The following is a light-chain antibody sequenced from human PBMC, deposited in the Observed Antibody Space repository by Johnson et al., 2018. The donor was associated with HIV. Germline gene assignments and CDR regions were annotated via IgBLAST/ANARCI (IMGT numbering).Light chain of an antibody. CDR2: DNN. J-gene: IGLJ1*01. CDR1: SSNIGNNY. Sequence: HSVLTQPPSVSAAPGQKVTISCSGSSSNIGNNYVSWYQQLPVTAPKLLIYDNNKRPSGIPDRFSGSKSGTSATLGITGLQTGDEADYYCGTWDSSLSAYVCGTVTKVTVL. V-gene: IGLV1-51*01. CDR3: GTWDSSLSAYV.